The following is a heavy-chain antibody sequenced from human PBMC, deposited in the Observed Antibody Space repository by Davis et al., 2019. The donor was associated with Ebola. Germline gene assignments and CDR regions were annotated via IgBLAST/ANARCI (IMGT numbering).Heavy chain of an antibody. V-gene: IGHV1-69*06. J-gene: IGHJ5*02. CDR1: AGTFISYS. Sequence: SVQVSCNASAGTFISYSISWVRQAPGQGLEWMGGIIPIFGTANYAQKFQGRVTITADKSTSTAYMELSSLRSEDTAVYYCARSGEQLVRWFDPWGQGTLVTVSS. D-gene: IGHD6-6*01. CDR3: ARSGEQLVRWFDP. CDR2: IIPIFGTA.